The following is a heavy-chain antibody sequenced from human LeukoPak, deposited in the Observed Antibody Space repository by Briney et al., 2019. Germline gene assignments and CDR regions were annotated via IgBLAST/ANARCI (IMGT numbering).Heavy chain of an antibody. V-gene: IGHV3-66*02. CDR2: IYTGGGT. D-gene: IGHD1-26*01. J-gene: IGHJ4*02. CDR1: GFIVSSKY. Sequence: GGSLRLSCAASGFIVSSKYMSWVRQAPGKGLQWVSVIYTGGGTYYADSVKGRFTISRDNSKNTLYLQMNSLRAEDTAVYYCARGGQGSYYAFDFDYWGQGTLVTVSS. CDR3: ARGGQGSYYAFDFDY.